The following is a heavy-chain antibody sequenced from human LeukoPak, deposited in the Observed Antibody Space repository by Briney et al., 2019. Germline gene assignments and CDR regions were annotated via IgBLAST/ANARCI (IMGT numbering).Heavy chain of an antibody. CDR1: GYMFTSYG. Sequence: ASVKVSCKASGYMFTSYGITWVRQAPGQGLEWMGWISTYNGNTNYAQNLQGRVTMTTDTSMSTAYMELRSLRSDDTAVYYCARDFDTNGYLYYFDYWGQGTLVTVSS. D-gene: IGHD3-22*01. J-gene: IGHJ4*02. V-gene: IGHV1-18*01. CDR2: ISTYNGNT. CDR3: ARDFDTNGYLYYFDY.